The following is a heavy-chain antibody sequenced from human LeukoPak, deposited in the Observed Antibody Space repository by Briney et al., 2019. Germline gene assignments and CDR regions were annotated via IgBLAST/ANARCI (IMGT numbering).Heavy chain of an antibody. CDR2: INPSGDDT. D-gene: IGHD2-15*01. V-gene: IGHV3-23*01. CDR1: GFTFSSSA. Sequence: PGGSLRLSCAASGFTFSSSAMSWVRQAPGKGLEWVSAINPSGDDTYYAESVRGRFTISRDNSRNTVCLQMNSLRAEDTAAYYCARQRGYCSSGSCYFDYWGQGTLVTVSS. J-gene: IGHJ4*02. CDR3: ARQRGYCSSGSCYFDY.